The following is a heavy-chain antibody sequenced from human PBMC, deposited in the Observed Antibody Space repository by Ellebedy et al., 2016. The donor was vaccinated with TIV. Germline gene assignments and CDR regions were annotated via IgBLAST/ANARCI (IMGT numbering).Heavy chain of an antibody. D-gene: IGHD3-16*01. J-gene: IGHJ4*02. CDR3: ARGVWGARYFDY. CDR2: IKNDGSAT. CDR1: GFTLSDYW. V-gene: IGHV3-74*01. Sequence: GGSLRLSXAASGFTLSDYWMHWVRQAPGKGPVWVSRIKNDGSATSYADSVKGRFTISRDDAKNTLYVQMNSLRAEDTAVYYCARGVWGARYFDYFGGQGTLVTVSS.